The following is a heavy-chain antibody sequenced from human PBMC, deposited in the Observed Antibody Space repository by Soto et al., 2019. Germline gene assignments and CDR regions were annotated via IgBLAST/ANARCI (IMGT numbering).Heavy chain of an antibody. D-gene: IGHD3-10*01. CDR3: ARPVYYGSVYGMDV. J-gene: IGHJ6*02. CDR2: IYPGDATT. Sequence: PGESLKISCKISGYRFSSFWIAWVRQKPGKGLEWMGIIYPGDATTIYSPSFQGRLTISVDMSISTAHLQWYDLKASDTAMYYCARPVYYGSVYGMDVWGQGTTVTVS. CDR1: GYRFSSFW. V-gene: IGHV5-51*01.